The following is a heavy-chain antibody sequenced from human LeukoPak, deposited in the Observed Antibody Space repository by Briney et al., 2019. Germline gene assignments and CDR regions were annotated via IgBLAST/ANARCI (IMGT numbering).Heavy chain of an antibody. Sequence: GGSLRLSCEASGFTFSNYAMTWVRQAPGKGLEWVSSIRGSGASSFYADSVKGRFAMSRDNSKSTLYLQMNSLRVGDTAVYYCGRDPNGDYVGAFDFRGQGTLVTVSS. V-gene: IGHV3-23*01. CDR1: GFTFSNYA. J-gene: IGHJ3*01. CDR3: GRDPNGDYVGAFDF. D-gene: IGHD4-17*01. CDR2: IRGSGASS.